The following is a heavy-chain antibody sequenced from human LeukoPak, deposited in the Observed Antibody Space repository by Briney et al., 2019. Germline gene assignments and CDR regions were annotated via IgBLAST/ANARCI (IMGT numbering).Heavy chain of an antibody. V-gene: IGHV4-59*01. CDR1: SDAITSY. J-gene: IGHJ3*02. CDR2: IFHTGIV. Sequence: PSETLSLTCIIPSDAITSYWSWIRQPPGKGLEFLGYIFHTGIVKCNPSLGSRLTISLDTSKRQLSLRLTSVTAADTANYFCARRPRAPDIWGQGTMVIVSS. CDR3: ARRPRAPDI.